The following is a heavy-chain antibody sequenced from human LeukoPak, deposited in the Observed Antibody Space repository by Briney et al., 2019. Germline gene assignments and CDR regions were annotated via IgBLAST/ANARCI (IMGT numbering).Heavy chain of an antibody. CDR3: AREREGPYGYLDY. CDR2: ISYSGSI. D-gene: IGHD4-17*01. J-gene: IGHJ4*02. V-gene: IGHV4-39*07. CDR1: GGSISSGSFY. Sequence: PSETLSLTCTVSGGSISSGSFYWGWIRQPPGKGLEWIGSISYSGSIDYNPSLKSRLTISVDTSNNQFSLTLSSVTAADTAVYYCAREREGPYGYLDYWGQGTLVTVSS.